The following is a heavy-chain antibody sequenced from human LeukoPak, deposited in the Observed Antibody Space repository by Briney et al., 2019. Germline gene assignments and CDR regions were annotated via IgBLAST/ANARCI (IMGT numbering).Heavy chain of an antibody. CDR1: GFTFSNYW. CDR3: ARGRSGWYVSGYMDV. Sequence: GGSLRLSCAASGFTFSNYWMSWVRQAPGKGLEWVANINQDSSEKYYVDSVKGRFTISRDNAKNTLYLQMNSLRAEDTAVYYCARGRSGWYVSGYMDVWGKGTTVTVSS. CDR2: INQDSSEK. D-gene: IGHD6-19*01. J-gene: IGHJ6*03. V-gene: IGHV3-7*01.